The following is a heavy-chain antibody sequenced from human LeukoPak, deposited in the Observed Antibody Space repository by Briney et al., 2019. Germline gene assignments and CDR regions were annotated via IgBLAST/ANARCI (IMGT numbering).Heavy chain of an antibody. J-gene: IGHJ1*01. D-gene: IGHD2-2*02. CDR2: IYYSGST. CDR1: GGSISSYY. V-gene: IGHV4-59*08. CDR3: ARISYCSSTSCYRGYFQH. Sequence: KPSETLSLTCTVSGGSISSYYWSWIRQPPGKGLEWIGYIYYSGSTNYNPSLKSRVTISVDTSKNQFSLKLSSVTAADTAVYYCARISYCSSTSCYRGYFQHWGQGTLVTVSS.